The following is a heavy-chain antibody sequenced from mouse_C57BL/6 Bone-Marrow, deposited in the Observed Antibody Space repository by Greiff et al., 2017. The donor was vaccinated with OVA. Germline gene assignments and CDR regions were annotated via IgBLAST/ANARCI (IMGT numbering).Heavy chain of an antibody. V-gene: IGHV14-4*01. Sequence: VQLQQSGAELVRPGASVKLSCTASGFNIKDDYMHWVKQRPEQGLEWIGWIDPENGDTEYASKFQGKATITADTSSNTAYLQLSSLTSEDTAGYYCTTKGYFFWGQGTTLTVSS. J-gene: IGHJ2*01. CDR2: IDPENGDT. D-gene: IGHD2-14*01. CDR3: TTKGYFF. CDR1: GFNIKDDY.